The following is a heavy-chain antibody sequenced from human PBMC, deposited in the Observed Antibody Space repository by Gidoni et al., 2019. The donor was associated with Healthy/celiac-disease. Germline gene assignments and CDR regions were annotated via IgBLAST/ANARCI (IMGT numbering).Heavy chain of an antibody. CDR2: ISGSGGST. D-gene: IGHD3-3*01. CDR3: AKDQPLRFLEWVFDP. J-gene: IGHJ5*02. CDR1: GFTFSSYA. V-gene: IGHV3-23*01. Sequence: EVQLLASGGGLVQPGGSLRLSCAASGFTFSSYAMSWVRQAPGKGLEWVSTISGSGGSTYYADSVKGRFTISRDNSKNTLYLLMNSLRAEDTAVYYCAKDQPLRFLEWVFDPWGQGTLVTVSS.